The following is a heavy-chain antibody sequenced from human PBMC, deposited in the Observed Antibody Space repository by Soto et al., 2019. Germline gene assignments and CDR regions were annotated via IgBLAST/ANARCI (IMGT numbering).Heavy chain of an antibody. CDR1: GFTFSSYG. D-gene: IGHD3-16*01. CDR3: ARDGAVPSSYYGRDV. CDR2: IWYDGSDT. J-gene: IGHJ6*02. Sequence: GGSLRLSCAASGFTFSSYGMHWVRQAPGRGLEWVAIIWYDGSDTNYADSVKGRFTISRDNSKNTLYLEMNSLRAEDTAVYYSARDGAVPSSYYGRDVWGQGTRVTVSS. V-gene: IGHV3-33*01.